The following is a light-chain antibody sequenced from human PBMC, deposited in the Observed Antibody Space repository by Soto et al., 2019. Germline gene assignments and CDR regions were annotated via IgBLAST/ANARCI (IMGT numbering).Light chain of an antibody. V-gene: IGKV3-20*01. J-gene: IGKJ1*01. CDR2: AAS. CDR3: QQCGSSPWT. CDR1: QRVSSYY. Sequence: EIVLTQSPGTLSLSPGERATLSCRASQRVSSYYLAWYQQKPGQAPRLLVYAASSRATGIPDRFSGGGSGTDFTVTISRLEPEDFAVYYCQQCGSSPWTFGQGTKVEIK.